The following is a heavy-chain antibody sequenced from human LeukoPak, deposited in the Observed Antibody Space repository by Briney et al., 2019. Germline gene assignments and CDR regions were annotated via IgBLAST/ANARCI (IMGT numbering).Heavy chain of an antibody. D-gene: IGHD3-22*01. CDR3: AKGAYSYDSSGYAFDI. J-gene: IGHJ3*02. V-gene: IGHV3-30*02. CDR1: GFTLSSYG. Sequence: PGGSLRLSCAASGFTLSSYGMHWVRQAPGKGLEWVAFIRYDGSNKYCADSVKGRFTISRDNSKNTLYLQMNSLRAEDTAVYYCAKGAYSYDSSGYAFDIWGQGTMVTVSS. CDR2: IRYDGSNK.